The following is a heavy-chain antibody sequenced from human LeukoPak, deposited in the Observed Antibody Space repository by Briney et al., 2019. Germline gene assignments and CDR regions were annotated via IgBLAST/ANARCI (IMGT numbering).Heavy chain of an antibody. Sequence: AGGSLRLSCAASGFTFDDYAMHWVRQAPGKGLEWVSGISWNSAIIGYADSMKGRFTIFRDSAKNSLYLQMNSLRAEDTALYYCAKDIYRYGSGSSPPDYWGQGTLVTVSS. CDR2: ISWNSAII. V-gene: IGHV3-9*01. D-gene: IGHD3-10*01. CDR1: GFTFDDYA. CDR3: AKDIYRYGSGSSPPDY. J-gene: IGHJ4*02.